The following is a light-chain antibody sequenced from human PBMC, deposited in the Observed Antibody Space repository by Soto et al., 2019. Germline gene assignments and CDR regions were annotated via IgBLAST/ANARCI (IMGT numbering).Light chain of an antibody. V-gene: IGLV2-18*02. CDR1: SSDVGSYNR. Sequence: QSALTQPPSVSGSPGQSVTISCTGTSSDVGSYNRVSWYQQPPGTAPKLMICQVSNRPSGVPDRFSGSKSGNTASLTISGRQAEDEADYYCSSYTSSGTWVFGGGTKVTVL. CDR2: QVS. CDR3: SSYTSSGTWV. J-gene: IGLJ3*02.